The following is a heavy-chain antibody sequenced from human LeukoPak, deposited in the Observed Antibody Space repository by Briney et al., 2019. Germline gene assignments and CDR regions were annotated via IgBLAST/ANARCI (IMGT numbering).Heavy chain of an antibody. J-gene: IGHJ6*02. CDR3: ARGRGRFLEWLTARDYYYYGMDV. CDR2: VDINSGNT. Sequence: ASGKLSCKASGYAFTSYGINWVRHATGPGLEWMGGVDINSGNTGYAQKFQGRVSMTRNTSISTAYMELSSLRSEDTAVYYCARGRGRFLEWLTARDYYYYGMDVWGQGNTVTVSS. D-gene: IGHD3-3*01. V-gene: IGHV1-8*01. CDR1: GYAFTSYG.